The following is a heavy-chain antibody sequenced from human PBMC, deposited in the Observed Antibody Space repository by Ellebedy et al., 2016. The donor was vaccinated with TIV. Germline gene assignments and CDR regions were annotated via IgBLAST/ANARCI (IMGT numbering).Heavy chain of an antibody. CDR1: GYSFTRDW. Sequence: GGSLRLSXKTSGYSFTRDWIVWVRQMPGKGLEWMGIIYPGDSETRYNPSFRGQVTISVDKSINTAYLQWSSLKASDTATYFCARQNYGRSSSYWYFDVWGRGTLVTVSS. V-gene: IGHV5-51*01. J-gene: IGHJ2*01. CDR2: IYPGDSET. CDR3: ARQNYGRSSSYWYFDV. D-gene: IGHD4-17*01.